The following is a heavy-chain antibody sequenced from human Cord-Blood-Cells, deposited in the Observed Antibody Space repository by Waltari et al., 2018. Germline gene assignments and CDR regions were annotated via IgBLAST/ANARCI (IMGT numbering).Heavy chain of an antibody. J-gene: IGHJ4*02. CDR2: INPNSGGT. D-gene: IGHD1-7*01. V-gene: IGHV1-2*02. Sequence: QVQLVQSGAEVKKPGASVKVSCQASGYTFTGHYMHWVRQAPGQGLEWMGWINPNSGGTNYAQKFQGRVTMTRDTSISTAYMELSRLRSDDTAVYYCARVRTVRTGTLDYWGQGTLVTVSS. CDR1: GYTFTGHY. CDR3: ARVRTVRTGTLDY.